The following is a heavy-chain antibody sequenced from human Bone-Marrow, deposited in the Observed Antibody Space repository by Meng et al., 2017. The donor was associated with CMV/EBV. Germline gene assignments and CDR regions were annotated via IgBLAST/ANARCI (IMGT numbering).Heavy chain of an antibody. D-gene: IGHD3-3*01. Sequence: GESLKISCAASGFTFGSYEMNWVRQAPGKGLEWIAYISSSGSTKNYAGAVKGRFTISRDNAKNSLYLQMNSLRAEDTAVYYCARDYDFWSGYYTGIFRYYYGMDVWGQGTTVTVSS. J-gene: IGHJ6*02. CDR1: GFTFGSYE. CDR3: ARDYDFWSGYYTGIFRYYYGMDV. V-gene: IGHV3-48*03. CDR2: ISSSGSTK.